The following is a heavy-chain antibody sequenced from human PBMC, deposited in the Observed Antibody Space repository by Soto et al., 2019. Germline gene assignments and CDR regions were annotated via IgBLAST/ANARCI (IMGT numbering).Heavy chain of an antibody. CDR1: GGTFSSYT. V-gene: IGHV1-69*08. D-gene: IGHD2-15*01. Sequence: QVQLVQSGAEVKKPGSSVKVSCKASGGTFSSYTISWVRHAPGQGLEWMGRIIPILGIANYAQKFQGSVTITADKSTSTAYMEQSGLRYEDTAVYYCARDSGYCSGGSCQIEGPIDYWGQGTLVTVSS. CDR3: ARDSGYCSGGSCQIEGPIDY. J-gene: IGHJ4*02. CDR2: IIPILGIA.